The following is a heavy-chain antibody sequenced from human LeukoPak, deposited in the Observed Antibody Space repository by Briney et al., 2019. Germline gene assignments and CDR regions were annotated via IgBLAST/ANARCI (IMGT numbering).Heavy chain of an antibody. CDR1: GYTFTTYA. J-gene: IGHJ6*02. CDR3: ARAPNTIFGVVMKDYYYYYGMDV. CDR2: INAVNGDT. V-gene: IGHV1-3*01. D-gene: IGHD3-3*01. Sequence: ASVKVSCKASGYTFTTYAIQWVRQAPGQRLEWMGWINAVNGDTKYSQEFQGRVTITRDTSASTAHMELSSLRSEDTAVYYCARAPNTIFGVVMKDYYYYYGMDVWGQGTTVTVSS.